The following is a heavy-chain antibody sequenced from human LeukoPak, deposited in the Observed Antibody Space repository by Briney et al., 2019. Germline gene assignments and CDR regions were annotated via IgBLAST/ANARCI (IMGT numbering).Heavy chain of an antibody. CDR3: ARGSRRFGELGGRFDP. V-gene: IGHV4-34*01. CDR1: GGSFSGYY. CDR2: INHSGST. Sequence: PSETLSLTCAVYGGSFSGYYWSWIRXXXXXXXXXXXXINHSGSTNYNPSLKSRVTISVDTSKNEFSLKLSSVTAADTAVYYCARGSRRFGELGGRFDPWGQGTLVTVSS. J-gene: IGHJ5*02. D-gene: IGHD3-10*01.